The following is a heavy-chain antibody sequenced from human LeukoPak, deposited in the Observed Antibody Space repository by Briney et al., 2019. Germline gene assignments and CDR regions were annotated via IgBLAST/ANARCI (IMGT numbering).Heavy chain of an antibody. CDR2: IIPISGTA. CDR1: GGTFSGYG. CDR3: AREDLAARHAFDI. V-gene: IGHV1-69*05. Sequence: SVKVSCKASGGTFSGYGISWVRQAPGQGLEWMGGIIPISGTANYAQKFQGRVTITTDESTRAAYMELSSLRSDDTAVYYCAREDLAARHAFDIWGQGTMVTVSS. J-gene: IGHJ3*02. D-gene: IGHD6-6*01.